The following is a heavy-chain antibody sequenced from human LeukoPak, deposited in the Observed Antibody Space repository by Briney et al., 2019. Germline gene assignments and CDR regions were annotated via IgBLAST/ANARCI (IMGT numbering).Heavy chain of an antibody. Sequence: SETLSLTCTVSGGSISSYYCSWIRQPPGKGLEWIGYIYYSGSTNYNPSLKSRVTISVDTSKNQFSLKLSSVTAADTAVYYCARGYSSANWFDPWGQGTLVTVSS. CDR2: IYYSGST. CDR3: ARGYSSANWFDP. V-gene: IGHV4-59*01. CDR1: GGSISSYY. J-gene: IGHJ5*02. D-gene: IGHD6-25*01.